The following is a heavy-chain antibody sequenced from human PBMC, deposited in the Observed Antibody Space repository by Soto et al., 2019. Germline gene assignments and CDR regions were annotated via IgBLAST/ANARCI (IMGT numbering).Heavy chain of an antibody. V-gene: IGHV4-61*01. J-gene: IGHJ6*03. CDR1: GASVSSDSSY. CDR3: ARLAAAGPTHYYYYYYMDV. D-gene: IGHD6-13*01. CDR2: IYYTGST. Sequence: SETLSLTCSVSGASVSSDSSYWSWIRQPPGKGLEWIGYIYYTGSTNYNPSLKSRVTISVDTSKNQFSLKLSSVTAADTAVYYCARLAAAGPTHYYYYYYMDVWGKGTTVTVSS.